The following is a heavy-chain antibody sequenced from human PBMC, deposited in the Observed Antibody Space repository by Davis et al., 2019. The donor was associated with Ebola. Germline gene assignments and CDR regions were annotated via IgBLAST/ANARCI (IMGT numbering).Heavy chain of an antibody. CDR2: ISYDGSNK. Sequence: GGPLRPPCPPSASTSSTYGIPGVPQAPGKGLEWAAVISYDGSNKYYADPVKGRFTISRDNSKNTLYLQMNSLRAEDTDVYYCAKGRYSYAPNTHFDYWGQGTLVTVSS. V-gene: IGHV3-30*18. D-gene: IGHD5-18*01. CDR1: ASTSSTYG. J-gene: IGHJ4*02. CDR3: AKGRYSYAPNTHFDY.